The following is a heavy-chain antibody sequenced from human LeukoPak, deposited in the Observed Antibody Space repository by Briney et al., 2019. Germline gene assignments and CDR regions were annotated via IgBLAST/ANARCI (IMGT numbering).Heavy chain of an antibody. CDR1: GFTFSSRW. J-gene: IGHJ6*02. D-gene: IGHD2/OR15-2a*01. Sequence: PGGSLRLSCVASGFTFSSRWMHWVRQAPGKGLVWVSIINTDGSTTRYADFEEGRFTISRDNARNTLYLEMNSLRVEDTAVYFCARDISRTMDVWGQGTTVTV. CDR2: INTDGSTT. V-gene: IGHV3-74*01. CDR3: ARDISRTMDV.